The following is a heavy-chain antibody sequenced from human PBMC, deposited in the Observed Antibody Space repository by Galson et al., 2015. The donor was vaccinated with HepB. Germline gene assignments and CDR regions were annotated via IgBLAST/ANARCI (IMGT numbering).Heavy chain of an antibody. CDR1: GSTFSSYA. D-gene: IGHD2-2*01. V-gene: IGHV3-23*01. CDR2: ISGSGGST. J-gene: IGHJ6*02. CDR3: AKDMADCSSTSCYSYYYYGMDV. Sequence: SLRLSCAASGSTFSSYAMSWVRQAPGKGLEWVSAISGSGGSTYYADSVKGRFTISRDNSKNTLYLQMNSLRAEDTAVYYCAKDMADCSSTSCYSYYYYGMDVWGQGTTVTVSS.